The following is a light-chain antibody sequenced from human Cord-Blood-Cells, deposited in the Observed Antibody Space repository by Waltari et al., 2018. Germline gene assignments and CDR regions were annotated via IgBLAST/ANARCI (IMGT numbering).Light chain of an antibody. CDR2: LGS. CDR3: MQALQTPWT. V-gene: IGKV2-28*01. CDR1: QSLLHSNGYNY. Sequence: DHVMTQSPLSLPVTHRVPAYISCRSSQSLLHSNGYNYVDWYLQKPGQSPQLLIYLGSNRASGVPDRFSGSGSGTDFTLKISRVEAEDVGVYYCMQALQTPWTFGQGTKVEIK. J-gene: IGKJ1*01.